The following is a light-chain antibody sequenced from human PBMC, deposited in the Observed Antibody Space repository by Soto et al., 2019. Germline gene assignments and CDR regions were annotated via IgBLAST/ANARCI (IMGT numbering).Light chain of an antibody. Sequence: EIVWTQCPATLSLSPGDRAALSCMASQIVSSYLAWYQQKPGQSPSLLIYDASTRATGIPARFSGSGSGTDSTLTISSLEPEDFAVYYCQQRSDWTPITFGPGTRLDIK. CDR1: QIVSSY. V-gene: IGKV3-11*01. CDR3: QQRSDWTPIT. J-gene: IGKJ5*01. CDR2: DAS.